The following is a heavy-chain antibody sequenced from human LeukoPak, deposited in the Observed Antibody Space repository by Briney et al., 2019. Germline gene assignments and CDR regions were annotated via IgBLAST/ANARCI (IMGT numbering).Heavy chain of an antibody. CDR2: ISVSGNT. CDR1: GFTLSSYA. Sequence: GGSLRLSCAASGFTLSSYAMSWVRQAPGKGLEWVSAISVSGNTYHADSVKGRFTISRDNSKNTLYLQMNSLRAEDTAVYYCAKGLTVTTKAALWLGYYFDYWGQGTLVTVSS. D-gene: IGHD4-17*01. J-gene: IGHJ4*02. V-gene: IGHV3-23*01. CDR3: AKGLTVTTKAALWLGYYFDY.